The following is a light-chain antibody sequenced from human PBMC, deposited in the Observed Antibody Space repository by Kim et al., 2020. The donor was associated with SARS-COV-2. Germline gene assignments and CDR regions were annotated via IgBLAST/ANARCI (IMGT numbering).Light chain of an antibody. CDR3: QQYNESPRT. Sequence: SPGERPTLSCRASQRVGEDDFAWYQQKPGQPPRILMYAANIRATGIPDRFRGSGSGADFTLPISGLQPEDFAVYFCQQYNESPRTFGPGTKVEIK. V-gene: IGKV3-20*01. CDR1: QRVGEDD. CDR2: AAN. J-gene: IGKJ1*01.